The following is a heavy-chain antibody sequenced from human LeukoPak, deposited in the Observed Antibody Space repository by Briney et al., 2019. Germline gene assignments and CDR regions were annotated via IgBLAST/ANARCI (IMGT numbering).Heavy chain of an antibody. D-gene: IGHD4/OR15-4a*01. Sequence: VASVKVSCKASGGTFSSYAISWVRQAPGQGLEWMGRIIPILGIANYAQKFQGRVTITADKSTSTAYMGLSSLRSEDTAVYYCARVRAPADAFDIWGQGTMVTVSS. CDR3: ARVRAPADAFDI. CDR2: IIPILGIA. CDR1: GGTFSSYA. J-gene: IGHJ3*02. V-gene: IGHV1-69*04.